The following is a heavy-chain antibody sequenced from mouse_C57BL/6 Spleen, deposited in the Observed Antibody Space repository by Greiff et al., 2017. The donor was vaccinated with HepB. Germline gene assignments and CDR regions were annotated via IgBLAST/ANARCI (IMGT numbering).Heavy chain of an antibody. CDR1: GFTFSSYG. V-gene: IGHV5-6*01. J-gene: IGHJ4*01. Sequence: EVQGVESGGDLVKPGGSLKLSCAASGFTFSSYGMSWVRQTPDKRLEWVATISSGGSYTYYPDSVKGRFTISRDNAKNTLYLQMSSLKSEDTAMYYCARHGELGRDAMDYWGQGTSVTVSS. CDR2: ISSGGSYT. D-gene: IGHD4-1*01. CDR3: ARHGELGRDAMDY.